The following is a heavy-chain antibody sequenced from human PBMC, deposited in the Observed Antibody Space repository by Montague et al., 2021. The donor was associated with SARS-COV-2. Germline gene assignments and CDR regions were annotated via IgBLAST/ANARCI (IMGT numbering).Heavy chain of an antibody. V-gene: IGHV4-59*08. CDR1: GGSLNNYF. J-gene: IGHJ4*02. CDR3: ARVDSSGPGEY. D-gene: IGHD3-22*01. Sequence: SETLSLTCTVSGGSLNNYFWSWIWQPPGKGLEWVGYISDSGSTKYNPSLQSRVTISVDTARDQFSLKLLSVTAADTAFYYCARVDSSGPGEYWGQGILVSVSS. CDR2: ISDSGST.